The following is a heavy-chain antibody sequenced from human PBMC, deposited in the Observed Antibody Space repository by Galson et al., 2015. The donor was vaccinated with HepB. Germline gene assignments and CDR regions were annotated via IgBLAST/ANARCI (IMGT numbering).Heavy chain of an antibody. CDR3: ASISIAGDAFDI. J-gene: IGHJ3*02. CDR1: GFTFSSYW. D-gene: IGHD5-24*01. Sequence: SLRLSCAASGFTFSSYWMSWVRQAPGKGLEWVANIKQDGRNKFHVDSVKGRFTISRDNSKNTLYLQMNSLRAEDTAVYYCASISIAGDAFDIWGQGTMVTVSS. V-gene: IGHV3-7*01. CDR2: IKQDGRNK.